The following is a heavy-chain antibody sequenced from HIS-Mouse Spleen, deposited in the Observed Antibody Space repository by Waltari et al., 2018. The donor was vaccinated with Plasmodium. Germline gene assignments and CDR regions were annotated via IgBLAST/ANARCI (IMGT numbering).Heavy chain of an antibody. CDR2: IYYSGST. CDR1: GGSISSGGYY. Sequence: QVQLQESGPGLVKPSQTLSLTCTVSGGSISSGGYYWSWIRQHPGKGLEWIGYIYYSGSTYYNPSLKSRVTISVDTSKNQFSLKLSSVTAADTAVYYCARRTTVRKDDAFDIWGQGTMVTVSS. CDR3: ARRTTVRKDDAFDI. V-gene: IGHV4-31*03. D-gene: IGHD4-17*01. J-gene: IGHJ3*02.